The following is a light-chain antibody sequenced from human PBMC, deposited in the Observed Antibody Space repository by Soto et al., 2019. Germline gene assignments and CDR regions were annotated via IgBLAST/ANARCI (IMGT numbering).Light chain of an antibody. V-gene: IGKV3-15*01. CDR2: DAS. Sequence: EIMLTQSPATLSLSPGERATLSCRASRSVSVHLAWYQQKPGQAPRLLIYDASTRATGLPARFSGSGSGTVFTLISSILQYEVVAFYYCYHYNRWPPVTFGQGTTVEMK. CDR3: YHYNRWPPVT. J-gene: IGKJ1*01. CDR1: RSVSVH.